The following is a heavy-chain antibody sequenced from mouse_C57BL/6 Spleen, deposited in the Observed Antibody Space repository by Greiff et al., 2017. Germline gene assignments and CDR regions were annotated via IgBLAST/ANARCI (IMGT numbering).Heavy chain of an antibody. CDR1: GFTFSDYY. Sequence: EVNLVESGGGLVQPGGSLKLSCAASGFTFSDYYMYWVRQTPEKRLEWVAYISNGGGSTYYPDTVKGRFTISRDNAKNTLYLQMSRLKSEDTAMYYCARHYGSSFWYFDVWGTGTTVTVSS. CDR2: ISNGGGST. D-gene: IGHD1-1*01. CDR3: ARHYGSSFWYFDV. J-gene: IGHJ1*03. V-gene: IGHV5-12*01.